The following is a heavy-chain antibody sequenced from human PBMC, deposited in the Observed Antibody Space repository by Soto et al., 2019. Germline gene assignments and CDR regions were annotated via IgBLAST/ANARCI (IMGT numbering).Heavy chain of an antibody. Sequence: QVQLQESGPGLVKPSDTLSLTCAVSGYSISSSNWWGWIRQPPGKGLEWSGYIYYSGTTYYNPSLRXRXAXSXXTSKTQCSLKLTSVTAVDTAVYYCARREIQGPIDYWGQGTLVTVSS. CDR2: IYYSGTT. D-gene: IGHD1-26*01. CDR1: GYSISSSNW. J-gene: IGHJ4*02. CDR3: ARREIQGPIDY. V-gene: IGHV4-28*01.